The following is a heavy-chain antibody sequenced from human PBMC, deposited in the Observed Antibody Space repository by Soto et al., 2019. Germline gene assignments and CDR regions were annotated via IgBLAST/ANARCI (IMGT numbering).Heavy chain of an antibody. J-gene: IGHJ5*02. CDR3: AKVEMGWFAH. CDR1: GFSFFSYA. CDR2: ISGSGGHT. Sequence: GGSLSLSCAGSGFSFFSYAMSWVRQAPGKGLEWVSTISGSGGHTYYADSVKGRFVVSRDNDKNTLYLHMNSLTGEDTAIYFCAKVEMGWFAHWGQGTQVTVSS. V-gene: IGHV3-23*01. D-gene: IGHD2-8*01.